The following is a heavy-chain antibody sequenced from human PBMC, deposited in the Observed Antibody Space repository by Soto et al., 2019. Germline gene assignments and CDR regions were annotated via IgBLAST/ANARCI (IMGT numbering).Heavy chain of an antibody. Sequence: GSLRLSCAASGFNFSDHYMNWVRQAPGKGLEWVSYISGSSRYTNFADSVKGRFTISRDNAKNSLYLQMNSLRVEDTAVYYCARHTSGWHYYDYWGQGTPVTVSS. D-gene: IGHD6-19*01. CDR1: GFNFSDHY. CDR2: ISGSSRYT. V-gene: IGHV3-11*06. CDR3: ARHTSGWHYYDY. J-gene: IGHJ4*02.